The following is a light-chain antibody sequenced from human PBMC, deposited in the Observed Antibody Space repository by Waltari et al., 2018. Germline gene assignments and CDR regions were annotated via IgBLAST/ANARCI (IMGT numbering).Light chain of an antibody. CDR1: QTVNIF. V-gene: IGKV1-39*01. Sequence: DIQMTQSPSSLSASVGDRVAITCRASQTVNIFLNGYQQTPGNAPNLLIYSASSLQIGAPSRFSGSGFGTNFTLTISSRQPEDFTTYYCQQSYSSPLAFGQGTKVEIK. CDR2: SAS. J-gene: IGKJ1*01. CDR3: QQSYSSPLA.